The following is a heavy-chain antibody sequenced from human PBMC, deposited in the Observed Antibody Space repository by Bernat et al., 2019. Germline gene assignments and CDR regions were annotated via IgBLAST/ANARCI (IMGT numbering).Heavy chain of an antibody. Sequence: QVQLQESGPGLVKPSQTLSLTCTVSGGSISSGGYYWSWIRQHPGKGLEWIGYIYYSGSTNYNPSLKSRVTISVDTSKNQFSLKLSSVTAADTAVYYCARATYYDFWSGYYTRGFDVYYMDVWGKGTTVTVSS. J-gene: IGHJ6*03. V-gene: IGHV4-61*08. CDR1: GGSISSGGYY. CDR2: IYYSGST. CDR3: ARATYYDFWSGYYTRGFDVYYMDV. D-gene: IGHD3-3*01.